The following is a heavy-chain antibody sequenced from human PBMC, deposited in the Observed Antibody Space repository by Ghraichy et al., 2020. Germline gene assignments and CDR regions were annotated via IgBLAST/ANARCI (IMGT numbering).Heavy chain of an antibody. V-gene: IGHV4-34*01. CDR3: ARLPLRHSSSFTYPWRYYYGMDV. D-gene: IGHD6-13*01. CDR2: INHSGST. CDR1: GGSFSGYY. J-gene: IGHJ6*02. Sequence: SETLSLTCAVYGGSFSGYYWSWIRQPPGKGLEWIGEINHSGSTNYNPSLKSRVTISVDTSKNQFSLKLSSVTAADTAVYYCARLPLRHSSSFTYPWRYYYGMDVWGQGTTVTVSS.